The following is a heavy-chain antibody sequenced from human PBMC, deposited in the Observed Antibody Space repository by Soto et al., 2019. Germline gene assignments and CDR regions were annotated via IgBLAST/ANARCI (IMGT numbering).Heavy chain of an antibody. CDR1: GGSISSSSYY. CDR2: IYYSGST. CDR3: ARYGVVAASLSYYYYGMDV. Sequence: PSETLSLTCTVSGGSISSSSYYWGWIRQPPGKGLEWIGSIYYSGSTYYNPSLKSRVTISVDTSKNQLSLKLSSVTAADTAVYYCARYGVVAASLSYYYYGMDVWGQGTTVTVSS. J-gene: IGHJ6*02. V-gene: IGHV4-39*01. D-gene: IGHD5-12*01.